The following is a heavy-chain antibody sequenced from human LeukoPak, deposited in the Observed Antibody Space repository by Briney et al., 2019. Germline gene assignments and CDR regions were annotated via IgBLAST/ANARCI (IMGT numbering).Heavy chain of an antibody. Sequence: GGSLRLSCAASGFTVSSNYMSWVRQAPGKGLEWVSVIYSGGSTYYADSVKGRFTISRHNSKNTLYLQMNSLGAEDTAVYYCARAGGSYYYYGMDVWGQGTTVTVSS. V-gene: IGHV3-53*04. J-gene: IGHJ6*02. CDR2: IYSGGST. D-gene: IGHD1-26*01. CDR1: GFTVSSNY. CDR3: ARAGGSYYYYGMDV.